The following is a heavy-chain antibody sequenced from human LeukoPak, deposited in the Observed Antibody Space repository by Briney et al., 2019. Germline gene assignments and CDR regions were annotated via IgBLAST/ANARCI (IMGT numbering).Heavy chain of an antibody. D-gene: IGHD6-13*01. CDR2: IRYDGSNK. V-gene: IGHV3-30*02. CDR1: GFTFSSYG. Sequence: PGGSLRLSCAASGFTFSSYGMHWVRQAPGKGLEWVAFIRYDGSNKYYADSVKGRFTISRDNAKNSLYLQMNSLRAEDTAVYYCAREGVEEAAIDYWGQGTLVTVSS. CDR3: AREGVEEAAIDY. J-gene: IGHJ4*02.